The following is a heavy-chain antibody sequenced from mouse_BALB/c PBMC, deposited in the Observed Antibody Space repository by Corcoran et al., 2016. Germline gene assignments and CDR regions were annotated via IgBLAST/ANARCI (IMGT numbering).Heavy chain of an antibody. V-gene: IGHV9-1*02. CDR3: ARGSSGYDY. J-gene: IGHJ2*01. CDR2: INTYTGEP. Sequence: QIQLVQSGPELKKPGETVKISCKASGYTFTNYGMNWVKQAPGKGLKWMGWINTYTGEPTYADDFKGRFAFSLETSASTAYLQINNLKNEDMATYFCARGSSGYDYWGQGTTLIVSS. CDR1: GYTFTNYG. D-gene: IGHD3-1*01.